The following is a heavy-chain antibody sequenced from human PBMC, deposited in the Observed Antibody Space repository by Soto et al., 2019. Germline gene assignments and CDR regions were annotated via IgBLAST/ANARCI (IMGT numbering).Heavy chain of an antibody. CDR3: AREYPVHSAYFDY. D-gene: IGHD1-26*01. Sequence: PSETLSLTCTVSRASMSRYYWSWVRQSPGKGLEWIGYMYYSGNANYNPSLRSRITISVDTSKNQFSLNLNSVTAADTAVYYCAREYPVHSAYFDYWGQGILVTVS. CDR2: MYYSGNA. J-gene: IGHJ4*02. V-gene: IGHV4-59*01. CDR1: RASMSRYY.